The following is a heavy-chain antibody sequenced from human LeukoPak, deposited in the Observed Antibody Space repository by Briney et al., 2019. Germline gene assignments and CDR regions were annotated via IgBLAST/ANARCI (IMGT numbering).Heavy chain of an antibody. CDR2: IKQDGSQR. D-gene: IGHD3-16*01. CDR3: ARDDAXSSFSY. Sequence: GGSLRLSCAASGFTFSDYWMDWLRQAPGKGLEWVASIKQDGSQRDYVGSVKGRFTISRDNAKNSLYLQMNSLRVEDTAVYYCARDDAXSSFSYWXQGALXTVSS. V-gene: IGHV3-7*01. CDR1: GFTFSDYW. J-gene: IGHJ4*02.